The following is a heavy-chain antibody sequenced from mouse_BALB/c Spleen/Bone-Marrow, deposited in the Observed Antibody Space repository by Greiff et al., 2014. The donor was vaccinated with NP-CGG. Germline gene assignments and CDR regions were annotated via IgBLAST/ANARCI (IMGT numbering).Heavy chain of an antibody. Sequence: LVESGAELVKPGASVKLSCTASGFNIKDTYMRWVKQRPEQGLEWIGRIDPANGNTKYDPKFQGKATITADTSSNTAYLQLSSLTSEDTAVYYCARRDDGYYTYWGQGTLVTVSA. CDR3: ARRDDGYYTY. CDR2: IDPANGNT. D-gene: IGHD2-3*01. CDR1: GFNIKDTY. J-gene: IGHJ3*01. V-gene: IGHV14-3*02.